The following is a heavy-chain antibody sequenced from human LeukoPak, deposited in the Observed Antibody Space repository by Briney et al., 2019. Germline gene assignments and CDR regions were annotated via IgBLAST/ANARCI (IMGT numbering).Heavy chain of an antibody. D-gene: IGHD3-22*01. Sequence: GASVKVSCKASGHTFTSYDINWVRQAPGQGLEWMGIINPSGGSTSYAQKFQGRVTMTRDTSTSTVYMELSSLRSEDTAVYYCAREGCDYYDSSGYCNWFDPWGQGTLVTVSS. V-gene: IGHV1-46*01. J-gene: IGHJ5*02. CDR2: INPSGGST. CDR1: GHTFTSYD. CDR3: AREGCDYYDSSGYCNWFDP.